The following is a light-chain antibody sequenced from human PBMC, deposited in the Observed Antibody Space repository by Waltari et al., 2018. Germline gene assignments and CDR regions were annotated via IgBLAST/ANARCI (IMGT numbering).Light chain of an antibody. CDR3: SSYTSSSTYVV. CDR1: SSSVWGYNH. Sequence: QSALTQPASVSGSPGQSITIPCTGTSSSVWGYNHLPWYHQHPGQAPKLMIYAVRNRPSGVSNRFSGSKSGNTASLTISGLQAEDEADYYCSSYTSSSTYVVFGGGTKLTVL. J-gene: IGLJ2*01. V-gene: IGLV2-14*01. CDR2: AVR.